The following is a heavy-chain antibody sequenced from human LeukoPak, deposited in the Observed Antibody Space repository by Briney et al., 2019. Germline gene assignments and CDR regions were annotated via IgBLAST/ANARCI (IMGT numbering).Heavy chain of an antibody. CDR2: ISAYNGNT. Sequence: ASVKVSCKASGYTFTSYGISWLRQAPGQGLEWMGWISAYNGNTNYAQKLQGRVTMTTDTSTSTAYMELRSLRSDDTAVYYCARDLIVVVPAARVFDPWGQGTLVTVSS. D-gene: IGHD2-2*01. V-gene: IGHV1-18*01. J-gene: IGHJ5*02. CDR3: ARDLIVVVPAARVFDP. CDR1: GYTFTSYG.